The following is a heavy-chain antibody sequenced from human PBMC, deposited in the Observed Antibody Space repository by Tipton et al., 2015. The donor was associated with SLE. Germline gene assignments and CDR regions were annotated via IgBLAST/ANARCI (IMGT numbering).Heavy chain of an antibody. D-gene: IGHD3-10*01. J-gene: IGHJ6*02. CDR3: AKAAGASHFYYGLDV. V-gene: IGHV3-33*06. Sequence: SLRLSCAASGFTFSRYGMHWVRQAPGKGLEWVAVIWYDGSKTNYVDSVRGRFTISRDNSNNTLFLQMNSLRAEDTAVYSCAKAAGASHFYYGLDVWDQGTTVTVSS. CDR2: IWYDGSKT. CDR1: GFTFSRYG.